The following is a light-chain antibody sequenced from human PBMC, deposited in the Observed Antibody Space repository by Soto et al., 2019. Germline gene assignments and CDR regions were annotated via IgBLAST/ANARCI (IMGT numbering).Light chain of an antibody. CDR1: QSISSW. CDR3: QQSYSSTTT. Sequence: DIQMTQSPSTLSASVGDRVTITCRASQSISSWLAWYQQKPGKAPKLLIYKASSLESGVPSRFSGSGSGTEFTLTISSLQPDDFATYYCQQSYSSTTTFGQGTRLEIK. CDR2: KAS. V-gene: IGKV1-5*03. J-gene: IGKJ5*01.